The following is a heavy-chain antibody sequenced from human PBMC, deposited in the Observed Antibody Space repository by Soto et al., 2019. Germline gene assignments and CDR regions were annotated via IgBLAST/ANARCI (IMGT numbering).Heavy chain of an antibody. V-gene: IGHV3-30-3*01. J-gene: IGHJ4*02. Sequence: PGGSLRLSCAASGFTFSSYAMHWVRQAPGKGLERVAVISYDGSNKYYADYEKSRITISRDNSKNTLYQQINRLKAEDTAVYYCAGGRDYVFGPLDYWGQGTLVTVSS. CDR2: ISYDGSNK. CDR1: GFTFSSYA. D-gene: IGHD4-17*01. CDR3: AGGRDYVFGPLDY.